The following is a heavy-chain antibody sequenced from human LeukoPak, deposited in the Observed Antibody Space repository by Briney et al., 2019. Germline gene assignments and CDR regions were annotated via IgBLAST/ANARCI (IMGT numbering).Heavy chain of an antibody. CDR3: VVPYCSGGSCYSLARQYYYYYYMDV. CDR1: GGTFSSYA. V-gene: IGHV1-69*06. D-gene: IGHD2-15*01. Sequence: ASVKVSCKASGGTFSSYAISWVRQAPGQGLEWMGGIIPIFGTANYAQKFQGRVTITADKSTSTAYMELSSLRSEDTAVYYCVVPYCSGGSCYSLARQYYYYYYMDVWGKEATVTVSS. J-gene: IGHJ6*03. CDR2: IIPIFGTA.